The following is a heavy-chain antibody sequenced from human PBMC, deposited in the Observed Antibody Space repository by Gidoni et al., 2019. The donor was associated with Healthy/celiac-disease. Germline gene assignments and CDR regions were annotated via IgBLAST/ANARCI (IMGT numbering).Heavy chain of an antibody. CDR3: AKDLSYSSGWDRTDY. CDR2: SSGSGGSK. J-gene: IGHJ4*02. CDR1: GFTFSSYA. V-gene: IGHV3-23*01. D-gene: IGHD6-19*01. Sequence: EVQLLESGGRLVQPGGSLRLSCSASGFTFSSYAMSWARQAPGKGLEWGSASSGSGGSKYYADSVKGRFTISRDNSKNTLYLQMNSLRAEDTAVYYCAKDLSYSSGWDRTDYWGQGTLVTVSS.